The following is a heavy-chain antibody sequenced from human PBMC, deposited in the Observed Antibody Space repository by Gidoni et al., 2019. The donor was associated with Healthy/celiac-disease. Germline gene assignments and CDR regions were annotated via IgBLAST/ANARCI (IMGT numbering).Heavy chain of an antibody. V-gene: IGHV2-5*01. CDR1: GLSLSTSGGG. J-gene: IGHJ2*01. D-gene: IGHD4-17*01. CDR3: AHPTTVTEWYFDL. CDR2: IYWNDDK. Sequence: QITLNESRPTLVHPPQPLPLPCTFSGLSLSTSGGGVGWIRQPPGKALEWLALIYWNDDKRYSPYLKSRLTITKDTAKNQVVLTMTNMDHVDTATYYCAHPTTVTEWYFDLGGRGTLVTVSS.